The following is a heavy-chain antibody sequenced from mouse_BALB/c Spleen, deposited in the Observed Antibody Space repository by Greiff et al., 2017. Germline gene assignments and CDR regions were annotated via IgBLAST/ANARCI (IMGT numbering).Heavy chain of an antibody. Sequence: DVKLVESGGGLVQPGGSRKLSCAASGFTFSSFGMHWVRQAPEKGLEWVAYISSGSSTIYYADTVKGRFTISRDNPKNTLFLQMTSLRSEDTAMYYCARYPPYAMDYWGQGTSVTVSS. CDR2: ISSGSSTI. V-gene: IGHV5-17*02. CDR3: ARYPPYAMDY. CDR1: GFTFSSFG. J-gene: IGHJ4*01.